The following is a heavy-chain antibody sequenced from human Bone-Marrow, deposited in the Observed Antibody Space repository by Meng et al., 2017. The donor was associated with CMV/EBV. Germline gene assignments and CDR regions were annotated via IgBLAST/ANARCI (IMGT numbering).Heavy chain of an antibody. CDR3: ARPRYYYDSPIGT. CDR2: IDPKSGDT. Sequence: ASMKVSCKASGYIFTDFYMHWVRQAPGQGLEWMGRIDPKSGDTTYRQNFQGRVTLTRDTSINTAYLELTRLTTDDTAFYFCARPRYYYDSPIGTWGQGTLVTVSS. J-gene: IGHJ4*02. D-gene: IGHD3-22*01. CDR1: GYIFTDFY. V-gene: IGHV1-2*02.